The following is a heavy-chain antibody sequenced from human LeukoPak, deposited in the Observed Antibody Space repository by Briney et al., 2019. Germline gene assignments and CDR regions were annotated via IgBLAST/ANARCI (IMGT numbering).Heavy chain of an antibody. Sequence: SETLSLTCAVYGGSFSGYYWSWIRQPPGKGLEWIGEINHSGSTNYNPSLKSRVTISVDTSKNQFSLKLSSVTAADTAVYYWGRGWGIYSGSPYHLGLWGQGTLVTVSS. D-gene: IGHD1-26*01. CDR1: GGSFSGYY. J-gene: IGHJ4*02. CDR3: GRGWGIYSGSPYHLGL. CDR2: INHSGST. V-gene: IGHV4-34*01.